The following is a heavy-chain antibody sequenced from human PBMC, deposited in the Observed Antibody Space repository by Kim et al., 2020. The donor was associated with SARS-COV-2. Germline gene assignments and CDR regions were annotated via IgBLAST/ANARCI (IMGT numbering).Heavy chain of an antibody. J-gene: IGHJ5*02. CDR3: ARDLGIAAAGTDWFDP. V-gene: IGHV3-11*06. D-gene: IGHD6-13*01. Sequence: SVKGRFTIARDNAKNSLYLQMNSLRAEDTAVYYCARDLGIAAAGTDWFDPWGQGTLVTVSS.